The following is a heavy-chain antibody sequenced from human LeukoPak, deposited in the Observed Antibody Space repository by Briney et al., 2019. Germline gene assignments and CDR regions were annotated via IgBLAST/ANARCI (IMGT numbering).Heavy chain of an antibody. CDR2: IYPGDSDT. Sequence: GESLKISCKGSGYSFTSYWIGWVRQMPGKGLEWMGIIYPGDSDTRYSPSFQGQVTISADKSISTAYLQWSSLKASDTAMYYCARRGYCSGGSCYSFDYWGQGTLVTVSS. CDR3: ARRGYCSGGSCYSFDY. J-gene: IGHJ4*02. V-gene: IGHV5-51*01. D-gene: IGHD2-15*01. CDR1: GYSFTSYW.